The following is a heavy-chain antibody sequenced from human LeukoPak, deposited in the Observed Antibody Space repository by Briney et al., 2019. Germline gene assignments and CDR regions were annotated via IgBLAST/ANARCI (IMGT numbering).Heavy chain of an antibody. D-gene: IGHD2-8*01. J-gene: IGHJ5*02. V-gene: IGHV4-39*01. CDR1: GGSISSSSYY. CDR2: IYHSGST. Sequence: SETLSLTCTVSGGSISSSSYYCGWLRQPTGRGLEWIGSIYHSGSTYYTPSLKSRVTSSVETSKNQFSLKLSSVTAADTAVYYCAGSTYDNWFDPWGQGTLVTVSS. CDR3: AGSTYDNWFDP.